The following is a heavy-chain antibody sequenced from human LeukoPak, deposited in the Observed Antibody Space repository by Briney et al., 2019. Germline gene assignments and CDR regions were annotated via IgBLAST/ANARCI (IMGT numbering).Heavy chain of an antibody. CDR3: ARVGTMVRGVWRYLDY. CDR1: GFTFSSYA. Sequence: GRSLRLSCAASGFTFSSYAMHWVRQAPGKGLEWVAVISYDGSNKYYADSVKGRFTISRDNSKNTLYLQMNSLRAEDTAVYYCARVGTMVRGVWRYLDYWGQGTLVTVSS. CDR2: ISYDGSNK. J-gene: IGHJ4*02. D-gene: IGHD3-10*01. V-gene: IGHV3-30-3*01.